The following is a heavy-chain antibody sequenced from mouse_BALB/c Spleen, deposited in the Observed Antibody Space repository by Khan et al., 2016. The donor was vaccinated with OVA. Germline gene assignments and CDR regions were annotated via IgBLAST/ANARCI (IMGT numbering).Heavy chain of an antibody. CDR3: VPTESGDSFDY. CDR2: IDPVNGNT. J-gene: IGHJ2*01. Sequence: EVQLQESGAELVKPGASVKLSCTASGFNIKDTHMHWVKQRPEQGLEWIGRIDPVNGNTKYDPKFQGKATITADTSSNTAYLQFSSLTSEDTADYYGVPTESGDSFDYWGQGTTLTVSS. V-gene: IGHV14-3*02. D-gene: IGHD4-1*01. CDR1: GFNIKDTH.